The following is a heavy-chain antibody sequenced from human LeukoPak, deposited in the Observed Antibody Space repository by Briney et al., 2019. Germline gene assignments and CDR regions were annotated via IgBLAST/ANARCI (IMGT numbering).Heavy chain of an antibody. J-gene: IGHJ4*02. D-gene: IGHD6-13*01. CDR2: VNPSGDST. V-gene: IGHV1-46*01. CDR1: GYTFIRYY. CDR3: ARDSGGGSSSWYGEFDY. Sequence: ASVKVSCKASGYTFIRYYIHWVRQAPGQGLEWMGIVNPSGDSTDYAQKFQGRVTITADKSTSTAYMELSSLRSEDTAVYYCARDSGGGSSSWYGEFDYWGQGTLVTVSS.